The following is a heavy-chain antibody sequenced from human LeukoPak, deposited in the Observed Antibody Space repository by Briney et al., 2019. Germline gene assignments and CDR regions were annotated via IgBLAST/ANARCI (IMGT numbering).Heavy chain of an antibody. CDR1: GGSISNYF. D-gene: IGHD4-17*01. CDR2: VSHSGST. V-gene: IGHV4-59*12. J-gene: IGHJ3*02. CDR3: ARDGLDGDDAFDI. Sequence: KSSETLSLTCTVSGGSISNYFWSWIRQPPGKGMEWIGFVSHSGSTNYNPSLKSRVTISVDRSKNQFSLKLSSVTAADTAVYYCARDGLDGDDAFDIWGQGTMVTVSS.